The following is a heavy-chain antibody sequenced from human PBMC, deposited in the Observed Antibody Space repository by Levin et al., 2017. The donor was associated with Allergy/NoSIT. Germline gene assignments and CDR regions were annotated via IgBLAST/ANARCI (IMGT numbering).Heavy chain of an antibody. CDR1: GFTFSTYA. D-gene: IGHD6-19*01. CDR3: ARDRLLAVAGLLDY. Sequence: SCAASGFTFSTYAMHWVRQAPGKGLEWVAFISYDGSNKYYADSVKGRFTISWDNSKNTLYLQMNSLRAEDTAVYYCARDRLLAVAGLLDYWGQGTLVTVSS. CDR2: ISYDGSNK. J-gene: IGHJ4*02. V-gene: IGHV3-30-3*01.